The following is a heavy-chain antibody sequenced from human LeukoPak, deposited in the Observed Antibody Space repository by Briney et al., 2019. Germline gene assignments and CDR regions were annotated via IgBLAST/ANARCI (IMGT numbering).Heavy chain of an antibody. J-gene: IGHJ4*02. Sequence: GGSLRLSRAASGFTFSSYAMHWVRQAPGKGLEYVSAISSNGGSTYYADSVKGRFTISRDGSKNTLYLQMNSLRPDDTAAYFCAKPQVTANWYYFHYWGQGTLVTVSS. CDR1: GFTFSSYA. V-gene: IGHV3-64*02. CDR2: ISSNGGST. D-gene: IGHD2-21*02. CDR3: AKPQVTANWYYFHY.